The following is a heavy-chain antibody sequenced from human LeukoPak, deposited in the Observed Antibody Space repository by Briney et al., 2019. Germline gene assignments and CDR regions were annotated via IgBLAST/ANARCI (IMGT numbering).Heavy chain of an antibody. CDR3: AGLVTTVTDPNWFDP. J-gene: IGHJ5*02. V-gene: IGHV4-4*07. CDR1: GGSISSYY. D-gene: IGHD4-11*01. Sequence: SETLSLTCTVSGGSISSYYWSWIRQPAGKGLEWIGRIYTSGSTNYNPSLKSRVTISVDTSKNQFSLKLSSVTAADTAVYYCAGLVTTVTDPNWFDPWGQGTLVTVSS. CDR2: IYTSGST.